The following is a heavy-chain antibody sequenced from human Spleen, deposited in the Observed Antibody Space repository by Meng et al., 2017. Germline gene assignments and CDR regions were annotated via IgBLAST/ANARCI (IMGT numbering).Heavy chain of an antibody. CDR3: VRSSGWVRTGFDP. CDR2: IGHSGIT. Sequence: QPQLQESGPGLGKPSEAPSLTGSVSGGSISTSGYYWGGIRRPPGKGLEWIGSIGHSGITYYTPSLKSRVTVSIDTSKSQFSLKLTSVTAADTAVYYCVRSSGWVRTGFDPWGQGTLVTVSS. CDR1: GGSISTSGYY. D-gene: IGHD6-19*01. J-gene: IGHJ5*02. V-gene: IGHV4-39*01.